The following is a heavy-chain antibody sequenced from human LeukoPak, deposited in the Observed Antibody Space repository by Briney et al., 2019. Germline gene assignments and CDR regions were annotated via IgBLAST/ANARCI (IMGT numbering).Heavy chain of an antibody. CDR1: GFTFSSYW. CDR2: IKQDGSEK. D-gene: IGHD6-19*01. J-gene: IGHJ4*02. Sequence: PGGSLRLSCAASGFTFSSYWMTWVRQAPGKGLEWVANIKQDGSEKYYVDSVKGRFTISRDNAKNSLYLQMNSLRAEDTAVYYCASLLTRRSGWFRRWDQGALVTVSS. V-gene: IGHV3-7*01. CDR3: ASLLTRRSGWFRR.